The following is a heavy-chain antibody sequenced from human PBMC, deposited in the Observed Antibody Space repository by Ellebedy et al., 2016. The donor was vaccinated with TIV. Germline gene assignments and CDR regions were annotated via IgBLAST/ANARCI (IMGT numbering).Heavy chain of an antibody. CDR3: ARASAYSSGYYLYNWFDP. CDR2: MNPNSGNT. Sequence: ASVKVSXXASGYTFTSYDINWVRQATGQGLEWMGWMNPNSGNTGYAQKFQGRVTMTRNTSISTAYMDLSSLTSEDTAVYYCARASAYSSGYYLYNWFDPWGQGTLVTVSS. V-gene: IGHV1-8*01. J-gene: IGHJ5*02. D-gene: IGHD3-22*01. CDR1: GYTFTSYD.